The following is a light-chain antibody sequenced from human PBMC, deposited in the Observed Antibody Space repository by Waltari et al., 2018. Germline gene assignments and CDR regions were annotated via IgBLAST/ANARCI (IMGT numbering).Light chain of an antibody. CDR2: DAS. J-gene: IGKJ1*01. CDR3: QKYGSLPAT. CDR1: QSVRRY. Sequence: EIVLTQSPGTLSLSPGVRATLSCRASQSVRRYLAWYQQKPGQAPRLLIYDASTRATGIPDRFSGGGSGTDFSLTISRLEPEDFAVYYCQKYGSLPATFGQGTKVEI. V-gene: IGKV3-20*01.